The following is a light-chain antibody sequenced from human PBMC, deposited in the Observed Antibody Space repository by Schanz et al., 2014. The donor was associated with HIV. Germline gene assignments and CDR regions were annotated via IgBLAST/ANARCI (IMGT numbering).Light chain of an antibody. CDR3: QQSYSIPALT. J-gene: IGKJ4*01. Sequence: DIQMTQSPSSLSASVGDRVTITCRASQGIGNSLAWYQQKPGKVPSLLIYAASTLQFGVPSRFGGSGSGTDFTLTISSLQLEDFASYYCQQSYSIPALTFGGGTKVSI. V-gene: IGKV1-27*01. CDR2: AAS. CDR1: QGIGNS.